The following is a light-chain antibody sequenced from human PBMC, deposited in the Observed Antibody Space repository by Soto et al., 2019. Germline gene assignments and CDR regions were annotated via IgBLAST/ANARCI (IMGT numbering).Light chain of an antibody. CDR1: QIVSSSY. J-gene: IGKJ5*01. V-gene: IGKV3-20*01. CDR3: QQYGSSPIT. CDR2: GAS. Sequence: IVLTHSPCTLRFSPWQRSTLYFSSSQIVSSSYLAWYQQKPGQAPRLLIYGASSRATGIPDRFSGSGSGTDFTLTISRLETEDFALYYCQQYGSSPITFGQGTRLEIK.